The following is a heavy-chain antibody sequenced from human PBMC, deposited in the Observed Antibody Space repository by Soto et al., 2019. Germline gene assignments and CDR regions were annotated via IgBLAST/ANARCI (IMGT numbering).Heavy chain of an antibody. V-gene: IGHV1-69*06. J-gene: IGHJ4*02. CDR1: GGTFSSYA. D-gene: IGHD2-8*01. CDR3: ARGLDSYCTNGVCPYGYFDY. Sequence: QVQLVQSGAEVKKPGSSVKVSCKASGGTFSSYAISWVRQAPGQGLEWMGGIIPIFGTANYAQKFQGRVTITADKSTSTAYMELSSLRSEDTAVYYCARGLDSYCTNGVCPYGYFDYWGQGTLVTVSS. CDR2: IIPIFGTA.